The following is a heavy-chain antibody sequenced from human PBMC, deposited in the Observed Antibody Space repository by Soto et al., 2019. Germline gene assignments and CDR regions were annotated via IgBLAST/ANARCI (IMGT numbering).Heavy chain of an antibody. CDR3: ARVDYDFWRGYSIRRWFDP. Sequence: QVQLVQSGAEVKKPGSSVKVSCKASGGTFSSYAISWVRQAPGQGLEWMGGIIPIFGTANYAQKFQGRVTITADESTSTAYMELSSLRSEDTAVYYCARVDYDFWRGYSIRRWFDPWGQGTLVTVSS. CDR1: GGTFSSYA. V-gene: IGHV1-69*01. J-gene: IGHJ5*02. CDR2: IIPIFGTA. D-gene: IGHD3-3*01.